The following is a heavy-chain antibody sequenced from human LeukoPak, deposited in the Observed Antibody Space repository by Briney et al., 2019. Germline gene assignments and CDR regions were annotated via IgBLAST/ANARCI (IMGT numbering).Heavy chain of an antibody. CDR3: ARLYYDFWSGYFPFDY. CDR1: GFTFSSYA. CDR2: IKQDGSEK. Sequence: GGSLRLSRAASGFTFSSYAMHWVRQAPGKGLEWVANIKQDGSEKYYVDSVKGRFTISRDNAKNSLYLQMNSLRAEDTAVYYCARLYYDFWSGYFPFDYWGQGTLVTVSS. D-gene: IGHD3-3*01. J-gene: IGHJ4*02. V-gene: IGHV3-7*01.